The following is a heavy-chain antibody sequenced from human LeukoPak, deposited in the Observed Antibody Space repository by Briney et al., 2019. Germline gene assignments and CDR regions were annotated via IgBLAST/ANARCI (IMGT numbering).Heavy chain of an antibody. V-gene: IGHV3-23*01. CDR2: ISGSGGST. J-gene: IGHJ5*02. D-gene: IGHD4-23*01. CDR1: AFTFSSYW. CDR3: AKDRTVVPSP. Sequence: GGSLTLSCAASAFTFSSYWMSWVRQAPGKGLEWVSAISGSGGSTYYADSVKGRFTISRDNSKNTLYLQMNSLRAEDTAVYYCAKDRTVVPSPWGQGTLVTVSS.